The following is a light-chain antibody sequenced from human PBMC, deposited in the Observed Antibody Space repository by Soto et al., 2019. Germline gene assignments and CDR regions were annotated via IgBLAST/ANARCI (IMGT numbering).Light chain of an antibody. CDR3: QEYNNWPPWT. CDR1: QSVNSN. J-gene: IGKJ1*01. CDR2: GAS. V-gene: IGKV3-15*01. Sequence: EIVMTQSPATLSVSPGERATFSCRASQSVNSNLAWYQQKPGQAPRLLIYGASTRATGIPARFSGSGSGTEFTLTISSLQSEEFAVYYCQEYNNWPPWTFGQGTKVDIK.